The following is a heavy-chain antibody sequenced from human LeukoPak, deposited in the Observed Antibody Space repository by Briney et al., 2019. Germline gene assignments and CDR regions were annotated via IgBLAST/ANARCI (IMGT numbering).Heavy chain of an antibody. J-gene: IGHJ6*03. D-gene: IGHD1-1*01. CDR1: GGTFSSYA. CDR2: IIPIFGTA. CDR3: ARESRGTGTNADPAGGYMDV. V-gene: IGHV1-69*05. Sequence: GASVTVSCKASGGTFSSYAISWVRHAPGQGLEWMGGIIPIFGTANYAQKFQGGVTITTDESTSTDHMELSSLRSEDTAVYYCARESRGTGTNADPAGGYMDVWGKGTTVTVSS.